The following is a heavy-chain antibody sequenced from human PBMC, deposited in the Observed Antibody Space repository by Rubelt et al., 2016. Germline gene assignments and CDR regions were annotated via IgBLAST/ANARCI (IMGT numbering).Heavy chain of an antibody. D-gene: IGHD3-10*01. CDR1: GFTFSSYW. CDR3: ARGGGSVY. J-gene: IGHJ4*02. V-gene: IGHV3-74*01. Sequence: EVQLVESGGGLVQPGGSLRLSCAASGFTFSSYWMHWVRQAPGKGLVWVSRINGDGSSTTYADSVKGRFTISRANATNTLYLQMNSLRCEYTAVSYCARGGGSVYLGQGTLVTFAS. CDR2: INGDGSST.